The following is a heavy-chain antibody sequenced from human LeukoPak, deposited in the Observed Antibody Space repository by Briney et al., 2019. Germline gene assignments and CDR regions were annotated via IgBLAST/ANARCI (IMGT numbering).Heavy chain of an antibody. J-gene: IGHJ5*02. CDR3: AKAPSRFWSGSNNWFDP. V-gene: IGHV3-23*01. D-gene: IGHD3-3*01. Sequence: PGGSLRLSCAASGFTFSSYAMSWVRQAPGKGLEWVSGISGSGGSTDYADSVKGRFTISRDNSKNTLYLQMNSLRAEDTAVYYCAKAPSRFWSGSNNWFDPWGQGTLVTVSS. CDR1: GFTFSSYA. CDR2: ISGSGGST.